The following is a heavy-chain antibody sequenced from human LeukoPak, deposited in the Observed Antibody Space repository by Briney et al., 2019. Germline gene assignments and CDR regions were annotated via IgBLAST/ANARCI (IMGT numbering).Heavy chain of an antibody. J-gene: IGHJ4*02. CDR2: MYSTGRV. Sequence: SETLSLTCTVSGFSITSVTYYWTWLRQPAGKGLEWIGRMYSTGRVNYNPSLKSRVTMLLDTAKNHISLKLTSVTAADTAIYFCARASETAMVTLWGQGTRVTVSS. CDR3: ARASETAMVTL. D-gene: IGHD5-18*01. V-gene: IGHV4-61*02. CDR1: GFSITSVTYY.